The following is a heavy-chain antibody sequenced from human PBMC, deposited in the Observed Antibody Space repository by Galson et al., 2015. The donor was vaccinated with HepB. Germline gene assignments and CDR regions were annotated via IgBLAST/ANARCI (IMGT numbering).Heavy chain of an antibody. D-gene: IGHD3-10*01. J-gene: IGHJ4*02. V-gene: IGHV3-48*01. Sequence: SLRLSCAVSGFTFSSYSMNWVRQAPGKGLEWVSYISSSSSPIYYADSVKGRFTISRDNAKNSLYLQMNSLRAEDTAVYYCARGSGSYYNQKFDYWGQETLVTVSS. CDR1: GFTFSSYS. CDR2: ISSSSSPI. CDR3: ARGSGSYYNQKFDY.